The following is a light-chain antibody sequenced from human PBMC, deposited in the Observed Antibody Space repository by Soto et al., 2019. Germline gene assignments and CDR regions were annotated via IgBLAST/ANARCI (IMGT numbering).Light chain of an antibody. V-gene: IGKV1-39*01. J-gene: IGKJ2*02. Sequence: DIQMTQSPSSLSASVGDRVTITCQASQDISNYLNWYQQKPGRAPTLLIFTTSTLHSGVPSRFSGSGFGTEFTLTINNLQPEDFATYHCQQRYNIPCTFGQGTKLEI. CDR2: TTS. CDR1: QDISNY. CDR3: QQRYNIPCT.